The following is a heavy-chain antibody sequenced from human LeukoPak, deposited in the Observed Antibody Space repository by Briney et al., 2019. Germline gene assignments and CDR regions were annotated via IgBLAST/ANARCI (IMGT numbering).Heavy chain of an antibody. CDR3: AKDFGPRGVGATPQY. J-gene: IGHJ4*02. CDR2: IRYDGSNE. Sequence: GGSLRLSCAASGFTFSSYGMHWVRQAPGKGLEWVSFIRYDGSNEYYADSVRGRFTISRDSGTNSLYLQMNRLRTEDTGFYYCAKDFGPRGVGATPQYWGQGTVVIVSS. CDR1: GFTFSSYG. D-gene: IGHD1-26*01. V-gene: IGHV3-30*02.